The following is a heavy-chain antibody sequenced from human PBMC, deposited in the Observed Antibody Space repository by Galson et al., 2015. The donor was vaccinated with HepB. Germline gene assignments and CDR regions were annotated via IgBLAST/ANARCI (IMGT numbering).Heavy chain of an antibody. J-gene: IGHJ4*02. Sequence: SVTVSCKASGSTFTSYYMHWVRQAPGQGLEWMGIINPSGGSTSYAQKFQGRVTMTRDTSTSTVYMELSSLRSEDTAVYYCARDCSSWPLDYWGQGTLVTVSS. D-gene: IGHD6-13*01. CDR3: ARDCSSWPLDY. CDR1: GSTFTSYY. V-gene: IGHV1-46*01. CDR2: INPSGGST.